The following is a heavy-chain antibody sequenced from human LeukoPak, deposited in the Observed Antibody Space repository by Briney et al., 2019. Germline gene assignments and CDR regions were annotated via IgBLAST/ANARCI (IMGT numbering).Heavy chain of an antibody. J-gene: IGHJ4*02. D-gene: IGHD4-17*01. CDR1: GFTFSSYS. V-gene: IGHV3-23*01. CDR3: AKASTTVTTPLDY. Sequence: GSLRLSCAASGFTFSSYSMNWVRQAPGKGLEWVSAISGSGGSTYYADSVKGRFTISRDNSKNTLYLQMNSLRAEDTAVYYCAKASTTVTTPLDYWGQGTLVTVSS. CDR2: ISGSGGST.